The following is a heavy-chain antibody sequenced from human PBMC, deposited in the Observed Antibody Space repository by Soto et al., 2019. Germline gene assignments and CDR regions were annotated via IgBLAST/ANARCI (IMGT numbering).Heavy chain of an antibody. D-gene: IGHD1-26*01. CDR2: IIPIFGTA. V-gene: IGHV1-69*13. CDR3: ARSYSGSYYAYYYGMDV. Sequence: GASVKVSCKASGGTFSSYAISWVRQAPGQGLEWMGGIIPIFGTANYAQKFQGRVTITADESTSTAYMELSSLRCEDTAVYYCARSYSGSYYAYYYGMDVWGQGTTVTVSS. CDR1: GGTFSSYA. J-gene: IGHJ6*02.